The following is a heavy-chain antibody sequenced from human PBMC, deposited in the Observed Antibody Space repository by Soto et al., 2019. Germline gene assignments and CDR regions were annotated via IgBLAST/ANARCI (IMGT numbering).Heavy chain of an antibody. Sequence: QVHLQESGPGLVKPSQTLSLTCTVSGGSINSDGYYRSWIRQHPEKGLEWIGYINYRGATYYNPSLKSRRTISACTAKNQCSLQLTSVIAADTALYYCARESYSFGRAFDIWGHGTLVTVSS. CDR2: INYRGAT. CDR3: ARESYSFGRAFDI. CDR1: GGSINSDGYY. J-gene: IGHJ4*01. V-gene: IGHV4-31*03. D-gene: IGHD5-18*01.